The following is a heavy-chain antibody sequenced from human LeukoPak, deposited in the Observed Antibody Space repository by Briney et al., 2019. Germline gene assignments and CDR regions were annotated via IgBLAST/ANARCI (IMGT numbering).Heavy chain of an antibody. CDR3: ARGRYAPDY. J-gene: IGHJ4*02. Sequence: GGSLRLSCAASGFTFSSYWMHWVRQAPGKGLVWVSRINSDGSSTTYADSAKGRFTISRDNAKNTLYLQMNSLRVEDTALYYCARGRYAPDYWGQGTLVTVSS. CDR2: INSDGSST. CDR1: GFTFSSYW. D-gene: IGHD3-16*02. V-gene: IGHV3-74*01.